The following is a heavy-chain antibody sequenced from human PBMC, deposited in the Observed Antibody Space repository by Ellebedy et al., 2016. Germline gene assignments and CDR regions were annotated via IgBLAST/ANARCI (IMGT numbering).Heavy chain of an antibody. D-gene: IGHD3-16*01. CDR3: SRSCTPLASCFDV. J-gene: IGHJ3*01. Sequence: GESLKISXKGGGFSFGDHSVNWFRRAPGKGLEWVGFLGNKASGGTIEYAASVKGRFSISRDDSKGIAFLQVSTLKTEDTAVYYCSRSCTPLASCFDVWGQGTMVTVSS. V-gene: IGHV3-49*03. CDR1: GFSFGDHS. CDR2: LGNKASGGTI.